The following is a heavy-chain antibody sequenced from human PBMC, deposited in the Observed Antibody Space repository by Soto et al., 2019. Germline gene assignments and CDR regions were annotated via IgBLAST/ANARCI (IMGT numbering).Heavy chain of an antibody. Sequence: VQLVESGGGVVQPGRSLRLSCAASGFTFSSYGMHWVRQAPGKGLEWVAVISHDGSNKNYADSVKGRFTISRDNSNNTLYLQMNSLRAEDTAVYYCAKEAEMATAPLFDYWGQGTLVTVSS. J-gene: IGHJ4*02. CDR1: GFTFSSYG. D-gene: IGHD5-18*01. CDR3: AKEAEMATAPLFDY. V-gene: IGHV3-30*18. CDR2: ISHDGSNK.